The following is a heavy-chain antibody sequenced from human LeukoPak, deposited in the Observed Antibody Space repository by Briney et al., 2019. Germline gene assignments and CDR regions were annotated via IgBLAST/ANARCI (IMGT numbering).Heavy chain of an antibody. D-gene: IGHD6-13*01. V-gene: IGHV1-69*04. CDR2: IIPILGIA. J-gene: IGHJ4*02. CDR3: ARDAPGYSSSWYD. CDR1: GGTFSSYA. Sequence: ASVKVSCKASGGTFSSYAISWVRQAPGQGLEWMGRIIPILGIANYAQKFQGRVTITADKSTSTAYMELSSLRSEDTAVYYCARDAPGYSSSWYDWGQGTLVTVSS.